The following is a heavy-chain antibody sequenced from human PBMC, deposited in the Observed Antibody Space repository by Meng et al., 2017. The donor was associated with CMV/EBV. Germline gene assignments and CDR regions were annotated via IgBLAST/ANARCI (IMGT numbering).Heavy chain of an antibody. V-gene: IGHV3-48*03. Sequence: GESLKISCAASGFTFSSYEMNWVRQAPGKGLEWVSYISSSGSTIYYADSVEGRFTISRDNAKNSLYLQMNSLRAEDTAVYYCARSSSWYFQTDYYYYGMDVWGQGTTVTVSS. D-gene: IGHD6-13*01. CDR3: ARSSSWYFQTDYYYYGMDV. CDR2: ISSSGSTI. CDR1: GFTFSSYE. J-gene: IGHJ6*02.